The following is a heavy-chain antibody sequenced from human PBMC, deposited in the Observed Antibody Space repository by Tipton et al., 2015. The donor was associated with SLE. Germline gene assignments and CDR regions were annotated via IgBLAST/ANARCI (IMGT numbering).Heavy chain of an antibody. V-gene: IGHV4-31*03. CDR2: VFYSGTA. CDR3: ASARDHWLVYDY. CDR1: GASISTGGNYY. J-gene: IGHJ4*02. Sequence: TLSLTCTVYGASISTGGNYYWSWIRQHPGKGLEWVGYVFYSGTAYYTPSLESRLSISMDTSKNQFSLKLNSVTAADTAVYYCASARDHWLVYDYWGQGTLVTVSS. D-gene: IGHD6-19*01.